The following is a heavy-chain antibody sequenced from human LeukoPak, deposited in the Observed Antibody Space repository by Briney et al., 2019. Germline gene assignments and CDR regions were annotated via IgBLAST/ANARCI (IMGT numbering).Heavy chain of an antibody. CDR1: GGSISSSSYY. D-gene: IGHD6-19*01. CDR2: IYYSGST. Sequence: SETLSLTCTVSGGSISSSSYYWGWIRQPPGKGLEWIGSIYYSGSTYYNPSLKSRVTISVDTSKNQFSLKLSSVTAADTAVYYCARYSSGWYYYFDFWGQGTLVTVSP. V-gene: IGHV4-39*07. J-gene: IGHJ4*02. CDR3: ARYSSGWYYYFDF.